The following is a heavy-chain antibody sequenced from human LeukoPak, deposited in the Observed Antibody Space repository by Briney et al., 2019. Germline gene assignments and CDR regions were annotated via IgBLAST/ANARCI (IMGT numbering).Heavy chain of an antibody. CDR1: GGSISSSSYY. V-gene: IGHV4-39*01. J-gene: IGHJ5*02. D-gene: IGHD1-26*01. CDR2: IYYSGST. CDR3: ARQLIVGAKYNWFDP. Sequence: SETLSLTCTVSGGSISSSSYYWGWIRQPPGKGLEWIGSIYYSGSTYYNPSLKRRVTISVDTPKNQFTLKLSSVTAADTAVYYCARQLIVGAKYNWFDPWGQGTLVTVSS.